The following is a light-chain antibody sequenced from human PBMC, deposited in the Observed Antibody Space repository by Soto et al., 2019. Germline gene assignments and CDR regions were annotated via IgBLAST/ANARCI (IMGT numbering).Light chain of an antibody. CDR1: QSVTSSY. V-gene: IGKV3D-20*02. Sequence: EIVLTQSPGTLSLSPGERATLSCRASQSVTSSYLAWYQQKPGQAPRLLIYGASSRATGIPDRFSGSGSGRDFTLTISRLEPEDFAVYYCQQRSDWPPLTFGGGTKVDIK. J-gene: IGKJ4*01. CDR2: GAS. CDR3: QQRSDWPPLT.